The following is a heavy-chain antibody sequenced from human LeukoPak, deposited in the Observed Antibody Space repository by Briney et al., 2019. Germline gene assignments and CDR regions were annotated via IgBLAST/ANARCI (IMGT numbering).Heavy chain of an antibody. CDR1: GFTFSSNA. CDR2: ISGSGGST. J-gene: IGHJ4*03. Sequence: GGSLRLSCAVSGFTFSSNAMSWVCQAPGKGLEWVSSISGSGGSTYYADSVKGRFTFSRDTSKNTLYLQMNSLRAEDTAVYYCAKNNWGSSSYFDYWGQGTLVAVSS. CDR3: AKNNWGSSSYFDY. V-gene: IGHV3-23*01. D-gene: IGHD7-27*01.